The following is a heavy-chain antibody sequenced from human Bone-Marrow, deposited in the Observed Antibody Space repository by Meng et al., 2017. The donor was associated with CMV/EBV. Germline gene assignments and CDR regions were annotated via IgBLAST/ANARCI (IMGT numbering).Heavy chain of an antibody. Sequence: SGYTFTSYYMQWGRQDPGQGLEWMGIINPSGGSKSYAQKFQGRVTMTRDTSTSTVYMELSSLRSEDTAVYYCARFGYSGYDDPFDYWGQGTLVTVSS. CDR1: GYTFTSYY. CDR3: ARFGYSGYDDPFDY. D-gene: IGHD5-12*01. J-gene: IGHJ4*02. CDR2: INPSGGSK. V-gene: IGHV1-46*01.